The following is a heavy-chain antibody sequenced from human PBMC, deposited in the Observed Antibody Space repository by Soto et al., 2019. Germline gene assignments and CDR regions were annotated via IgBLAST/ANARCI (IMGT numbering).Heavy chain of an antibody. CDR1: GGSISSYF. J-gene: IGHJ6*01. D-gene: IGHD6-25*01. Sequence: PSETLSLTCTVPGGSISSYFWSWIRQPPGRGLEWIGHIHYSGSTNYNPSLKSRVTISVDTSKNQVSLKLSSVTAADTAMYFCARQFSSGWPPYYYDMDVWGQGTTDTGSA. V-gene: IGHV4-59*08. CDR3: ARQFSSGWPPYYYDMDV. CDR2: IHYSGST.